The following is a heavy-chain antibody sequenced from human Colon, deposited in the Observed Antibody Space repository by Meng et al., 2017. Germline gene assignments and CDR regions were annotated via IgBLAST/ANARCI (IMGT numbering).Heavy chain of an antibody. CDR3: AREGGYDLNWFDP. V-gene: IGHV4-59*12. CDR1: GGSITSNY. D-gene: IGHD5-12*01. Sequence: QVPLQEAGPGLVKPSETLSLPCTVSGGSITSNYWSWIRQPPGKGLEWIGNIYFSGSTNSNPSLKSRVTISVDTSRNQFSLNLRSVTAADTAVYYCAREGGYDLNWFDPWGQGTLVTVSS. CDR2: IYFSGST. J-gene: IGHJ5*02.